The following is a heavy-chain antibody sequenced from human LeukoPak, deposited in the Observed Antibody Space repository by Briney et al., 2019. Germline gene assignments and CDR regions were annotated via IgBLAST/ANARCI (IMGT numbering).Heavy chain of an antibody. CDR3: AKERDYGPADY. V-gene: IGHV3-23*01. CDR2: LSGSGSST. D-gene: IGHD4/OR15-4a*01. J-gene: IGHJ4*02. CDR1: GFIFNKHA. Sequence: AGGSLRLSCVASGFIFNKHAMSWVRQAPGKGLEWVSGLSGSGSSTDYAGSVKGRFTVSRDNSKNTLFLQMNSLRAEDTAIYYCAKERDYGPADYWGRGTLVTVSS.